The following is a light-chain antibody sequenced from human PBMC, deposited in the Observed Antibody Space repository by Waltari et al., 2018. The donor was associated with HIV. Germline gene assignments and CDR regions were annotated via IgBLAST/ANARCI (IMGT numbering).Light chain of an antibody. V-gene: IGLV3-21*02. CDR3: QVWDSSSDPVV. CDR2: EDG. Sequence: SYVLTQPPSVSVAPGQTARITCGGNNIGSKSVHWYQQKPGQAPVLVVYEDGDRPSGIPERFSGSNSGNTATLTISRVEAGDEADYYCQVWDSSSDPVVFGGGTKLTVL. CDR1: NIGSKS. J-gene: IGLJ2*01.